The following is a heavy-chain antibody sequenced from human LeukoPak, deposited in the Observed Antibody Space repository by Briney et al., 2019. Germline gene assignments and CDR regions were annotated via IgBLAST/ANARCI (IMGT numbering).Heavy chain of an antibody. CDR1: GYSFTTNW. Sequence: HGESLKISCKGSGYSFTTNWIGWARQMPGKGLEWMGIIYPSDSDTRYSPSFQGQVTISADKSISTAYLQWSSLKASDTAMYYCVRAYGRCFDYWGQGTPVTVSS. CDR2: IYPSDSDT. V-gene: IGHV5-51*01. J-gene: IGHJ4*02. D-gene: IGHD1-14*01. CDR3: VRAYGRCFDY.